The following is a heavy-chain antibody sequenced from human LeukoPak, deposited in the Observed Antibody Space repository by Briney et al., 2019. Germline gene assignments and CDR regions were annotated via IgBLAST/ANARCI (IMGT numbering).Heavy chain of an antibody. CDR3: ARGPPWYLDL. V-gene: IGHV3-23*01. Sequence: PGGSLSLSCAPSGFTFSIDAMSWVRQAPGEGLEWVSAISGSGGTTYYAVSVKGRFTISRDNSPSTLSLQMNSMRAEDTAVYYCARGPPWYLDLWGRGTLVTVSS. CDR1: GFTFSIDA. D-gene: IGHD6-25*01. J-gene: IGHJ2*01. CDR2: ISGSGGTT.